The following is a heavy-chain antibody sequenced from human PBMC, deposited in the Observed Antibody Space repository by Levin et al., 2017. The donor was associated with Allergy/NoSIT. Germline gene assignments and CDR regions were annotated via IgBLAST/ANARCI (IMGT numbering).Heavy chain of an antibody. CDR1: GFTFSSYS. J-gene: IGHJ4*02. CDR3: ARGADYDFWSSGCDY. V-gene: IGHV3-48*01. D-gene: IGHD3-3*01. CDR2: ISSSSSTI. Sequence: GGSLRLSCAASGFTFSSYSMNWVRQAPGKGLEWVSYISSSSSTIYYADSVKGRFTISRDNAKNSLYLQMNSLRAEDTAVYYCARGADYDFWSSGCDYWGQGTLVTVSS.